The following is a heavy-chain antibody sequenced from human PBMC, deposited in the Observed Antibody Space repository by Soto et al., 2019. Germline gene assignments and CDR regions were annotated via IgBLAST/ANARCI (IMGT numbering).Heavy chain of an antibody. J-gene: IGHJ6*02. D-gene: IGHD2-15*01. CDR2: IWYDGSNK. Sequence: PGGSLRLSCAASGFTFSSYGMHWVRQAPGKGLEWVAVIWYDGSNKYYADSVKGRFTISRDNSKNTLYLQMNSLRAEDTAVYYCARAIGYCSGGSCYYYYGMDVWGQGTTVTVSS. V-gene: IGHV3-33*01. CDR1: GFTFSSYG. CDR3: ARAIGYCSGGSCYYYYGMDV.